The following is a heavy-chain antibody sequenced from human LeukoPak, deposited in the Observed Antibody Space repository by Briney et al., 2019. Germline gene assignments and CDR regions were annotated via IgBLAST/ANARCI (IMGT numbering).Heavy chain of an antibody. CDR2: IYHSGST. CDR3: ARDRGYSYGYGWFDP. Sequence: SETLSLTCTVSGYSISSGYYWGWIRQPPGKGLEWIGSIYHSGSTYYNPSLKTRVTISVDTSKNQFSLKLSSVTAAHTAVYYCARDRGYSYGYGWFDPWGQGTLVTVSS. D-gene: IGHD5-18*01. CDR1: GYSISSGYY. V-gene: IGHV4-38-2*02. J-gene: IGHJ5*02.